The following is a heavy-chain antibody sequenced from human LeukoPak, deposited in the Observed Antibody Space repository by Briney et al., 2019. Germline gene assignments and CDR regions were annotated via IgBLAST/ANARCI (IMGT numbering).Heavy chain of an antibody. Sequence: ASVKVSCTASGYTFTSYAMHCVRPAPGQRLEWMGWIHAGNDNTKYSQKLQGRVTITRDTSATTGCMELSSLRSGDRAVYYCARDHSSSWYFDYWGQGTLVTVSS. CDR2: IHAGNDNT. CDR1: GYTFTSYA. D-gene: IGHD6-13*01. CDR3: ARDHSSSWYFDY. J-gene: IGHJ4*02. V-gene: IGHV1-3*01.